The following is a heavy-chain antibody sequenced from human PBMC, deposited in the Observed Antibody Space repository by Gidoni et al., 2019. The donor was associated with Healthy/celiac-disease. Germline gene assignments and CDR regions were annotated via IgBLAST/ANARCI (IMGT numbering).Heavy chain of an antibody. J-gene: IGHJ4*02. CDR3: ARLVETGACGY. CDR2: ISSSGSTI. D-gene: IGHD7-27*01. CDR1: GFTFSSYE. V-gene: IGHV3-48*03. Sequence: EVQLVASGGGLVQPGGSLSLSCAASGFTFSSYELNWVRQAPGKGLEWVSYISSSGSTIYYADSVKCRFTISRDNAKNSLYLQMNSLRAEDTAVYYCARLVETGACGYWGQGTLVTVSS.